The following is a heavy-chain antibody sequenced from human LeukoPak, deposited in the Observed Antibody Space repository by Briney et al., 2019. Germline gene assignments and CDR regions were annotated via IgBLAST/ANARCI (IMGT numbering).Heavy chain of an antibody. Sequence: GESLKISFKGSGYSFTNYWIGWVRQMPGKGLEWMGIIYPGDSDTRYSPSFQGQVTISADKSINTAYLQWGSLKASDSAMYYCARRGYCTSGTCEYFDSWGQGTLVTVSS. V-gene: IGHV5-51*01. CDR3: ARRGYCTSGTCEYFDS. CDR2: IYPGDSDT. J-gene: IGHJ4*02. D-gene: IGHD2-8*01. CDR1: GYSFTNYW.